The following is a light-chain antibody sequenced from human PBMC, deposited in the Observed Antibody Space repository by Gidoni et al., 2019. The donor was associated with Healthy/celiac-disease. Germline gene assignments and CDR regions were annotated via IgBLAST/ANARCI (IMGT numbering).Light chain of an antibody. CDR3: QQYNNWWT. V-gene: IGKV3-15*01. J-gene: IGKJ1*01. Sequence: EIVMTQSPATLSVSPGERATLSCRASQIVSSNLAWYQQKPDQAPRLLIYGASTRATGIPARFSGSGSGTEFTLTISSLQYEDFAVYYCQQYNNWWTFGQGTKVEIK. CDR1: QIVSSN. CDR2: GAS.